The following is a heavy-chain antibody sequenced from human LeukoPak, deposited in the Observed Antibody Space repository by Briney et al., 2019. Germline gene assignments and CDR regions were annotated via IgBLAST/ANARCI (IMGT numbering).Heavy chain of an antibody. CDR1: GGSISSSSYY. Sequence: PSETLSLTCTVSGGSISSSSYYWGWIRQPPGKGLEWIGSLYYSGSTYYNPSLKSRVTISVDTSKNQFSLKLSSVTAADTAVYYCATSDSSGYRDAFDIWGQGTMVTVSS. J-gene: IGHJ3*02. D-gene: IGHD3-22*01. CDR2: LYYSGST. V-gene: IGHV4-39*07. CDR3: ATSDSSGYRDAFDI.